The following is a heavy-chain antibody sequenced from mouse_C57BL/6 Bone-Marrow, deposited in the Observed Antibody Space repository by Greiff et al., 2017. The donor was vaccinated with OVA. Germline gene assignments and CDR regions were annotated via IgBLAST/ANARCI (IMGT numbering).Heavy chain of an antibody. J-gene: IGHJ2*01. CDR2: IYPGSGNT. Sequence: VKLQESGPELVKPGASVKISCKASGYSFTSYYIHWVKQRPGQGLEWIGWIYPGSGNTKYNEKFKGKATLTADTSSSTAYMQLSSLTSEDSAVYYCARSTTVVFDYWGQGTTLTVSS. D-gene: IGHD1-1*01. V-gene: IGHV1-66*01. CDR1: GYSFTSYY. CDR3: ARSTTVVFDY.